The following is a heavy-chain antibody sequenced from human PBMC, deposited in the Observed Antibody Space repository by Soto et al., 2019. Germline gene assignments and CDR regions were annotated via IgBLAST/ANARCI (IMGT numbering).Heavy chain of an antibody. CDR1: GFTFSSYA. CDR2: ISGSGGST. J-gene: IGHJ6*02. D-gene: IGHD3-10*01. Sequence: GGSLRLSCAASGFTFSSYAMSWVRQAPGKGLEWVSAISGSGGSTYYADSVKGRFTISRDNSKNTLYLQMNSLRAEDTAVYYCAKGGGRGGNQLLWFGELWDYYGMDVWGQGTTVTVSS. V-gene: IGHV3-23*01. CDR3: AKGGGRGGNQLLWFGELWDYYGMDV.